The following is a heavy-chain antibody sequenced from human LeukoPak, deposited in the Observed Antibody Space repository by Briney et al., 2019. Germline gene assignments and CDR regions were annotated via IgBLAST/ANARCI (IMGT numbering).Heavy chain of an antibody. CDR3: ARDRLERHRNHYMDV. Sequence: PGGSLRLSCAASGFTFSSYEMNWVRQAPGKGLEWVSYISSSGSSIYYADSVKGRFTISRDNAKNSLYLQMNSLRAEDTAVYYCARDRLERHRNHYMDVWGKGTTVTVSS. CDR1: GFTFSSYE. J-gene: IGHJ6*03. V-gene: IGHV3-48*03. D-gene: IGHD1-1*01. CDR2: ISSSGSSI.